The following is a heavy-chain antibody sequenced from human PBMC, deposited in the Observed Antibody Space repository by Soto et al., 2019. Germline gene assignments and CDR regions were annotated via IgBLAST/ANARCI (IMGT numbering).Heavy chain of an antibody. CDR3: ATDSGYSYGPLDY. Sequence: EVQLVESGGGLVQPGGSLRLSCAASGFTFSSYSMNWVRQAPGKGLEWVSYISSSSSTIYYADSVKGRFTISRDNAKNSLYLHMNSLRAEDTAVYYCATDSGYSYGPLDYWGQGTLVTVS. CDR2: ISSSSSTI. CDR1: GFTFSSYS. V-gene: IGHV3-48*01. D-gene: IGHD5-18*01. J-gene: IGHJ4*02.